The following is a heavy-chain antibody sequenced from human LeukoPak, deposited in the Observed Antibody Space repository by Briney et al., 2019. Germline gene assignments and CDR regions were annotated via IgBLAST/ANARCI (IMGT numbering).Heavy chain of an antibody. CDR2: IDYSAST. Sequence: SETLSLTCTVSSGSISTYYWSWIRQPPEKGLERIGYIDYSASTNYNPSLKSRVTISVDTSKNQFSLNLRSVTAADTAVYYCAREVGSLTTLGGYYYQYYMDVWGTGTTVTVSS. D-gene: IGHD4-23*01. V-gene: IGHV4-59*01. CDR3: AREVGSLTTLGGYYYQYYMDV. CDR1: SGSISTYY. J-gene: IGHJ6*03.